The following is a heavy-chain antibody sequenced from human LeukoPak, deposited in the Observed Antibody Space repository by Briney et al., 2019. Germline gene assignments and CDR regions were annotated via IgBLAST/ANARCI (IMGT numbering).Heavy chain of an antibody. CDR3: ATDLRLDSSGHYFDY. V-gene: IGHV1-24*01. CDR2: FEPEDGET. J-gene: IGHJ4*02. D-gene: IGHD3-22*01. Sequence: ASVKDSRTLSGYTLTELPMHWARPAPGKGLEWMGGFEPEDGETIYAQKFQGRVTMTEDTSTDTAYMELSSLRSEDTAVYSCATDLRLDSSGHYFDYWGQGTLVTVSS. CDR1: GYTLTELP.